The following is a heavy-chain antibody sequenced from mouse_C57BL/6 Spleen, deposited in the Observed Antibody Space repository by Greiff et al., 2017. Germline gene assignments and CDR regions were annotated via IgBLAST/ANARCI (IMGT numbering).Heavy chain of an antibody. J-gene: IGHJ4*01. CDR2: ISSGGSYT. CDR1: GFTFSSYG. Sequence: EVQWVESGGDLVKPGGSLKLSCAASGFTFSSYGMSWVRQTPDKRLEWVATISSGGSYTYYPDSVKGRFTISRDNAKNTLYLQMSSLKSEDTAMYYCARRMMVTPYYAMDYWGQGTSVTVSS. CDR3: ARRMMVTPYYAMDY. V-gene: IGHV5-6*01. D-gene: IGHD2-3*01.